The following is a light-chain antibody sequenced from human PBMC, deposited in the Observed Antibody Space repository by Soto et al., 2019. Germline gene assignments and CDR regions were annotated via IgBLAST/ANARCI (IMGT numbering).Light chain of an antibody. CDR3: AAWDDSLNGVV. CDR1: SSNIGSND. J-gene: IGLJ2*01. Sequence: QSALTQPPSASGTPGQRVTISCSGSSSNIGSNDVNWYQQLPGTAPKLLIYSNDQRPSGIPDRFSDSKAGTSASLSISGPQSEDEADYYCAAWDDSLNGVVFGRGTKLTVL. V-gene: IGLV1-44*01. CDR2: SND.